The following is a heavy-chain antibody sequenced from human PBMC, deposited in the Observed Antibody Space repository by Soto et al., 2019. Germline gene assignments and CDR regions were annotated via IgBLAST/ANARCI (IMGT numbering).Heavy chain of an antibody. V-gene: IGHV4-31*03. CDR3: ARDDGDWGFDY. J-gene: IGHJ4*02. D-gene: IGHD4-17*01. Sequence: QVQLQESGPGLVKPSQTLSLTCTVSGGSISSGGYYWSWILQHPGKGLEWIGYIDYSGSTYYNPSLKSRVTISVDTSKNQFSLKLSSVTAADTAVYYGARDDGDWGFDYWGPGTLVTVSS. CDR2: IDYSGST. CDR1: GGSISSGGYY.